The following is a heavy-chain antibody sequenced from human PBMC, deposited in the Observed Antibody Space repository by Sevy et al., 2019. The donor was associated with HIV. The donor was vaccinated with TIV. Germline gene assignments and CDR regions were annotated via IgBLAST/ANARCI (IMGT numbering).Heavy chain of an antibody. D-gene: IGHD3-3*01. Sequence: EGSLRLSCSASGFTFSGSALHWVRQAPGKGLEYVSVISSSGSGTYYAESVKGRFTISRDNSKNTLYLQMRSLRTEDTAVYYCVKDSIFYDSSSGYRPFYYYGMDVWGQGTSVTVSS. CDR3: VKDSIFYDSSSGYRPFYYYGMDV. CDR2: ISSSGSGT. V-gene: IGHV3-64D*09. J-gene: IGHJ6*02. CDR1: GFTFSGSA.